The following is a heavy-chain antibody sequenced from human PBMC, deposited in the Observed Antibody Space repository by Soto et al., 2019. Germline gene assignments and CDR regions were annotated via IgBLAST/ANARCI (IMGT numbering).Heavy chain of an antibody. V-gene: IGHV4-34*01. CDR3: ARFSGSYYYAMDV. D-gene: IGHD6-19*01. J-gene: IGHJ6*02. Sequence: SETLSLTCAVYGGSFSGYYWSWIRQPPGKGLEWIGEINHSGVTNYKPSLKRRVTISADTSKNQFSLQLKSVTAADTALYYCARFSGSYYYAMDVWGQGSTVTVSS. CDR2: INHSGVT. CDR1: GGSFSGYY.